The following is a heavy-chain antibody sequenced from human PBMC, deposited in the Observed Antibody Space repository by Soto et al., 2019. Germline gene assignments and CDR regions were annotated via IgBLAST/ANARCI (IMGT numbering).Heavy chain of an antibody. J-gene: IGHJ3*02. CDR1: GYTFTGYY. CDR2: INPNSGGT. CDR3: ATTRRYYYDTSGPDAFDI. V-gene: IGHV1-2*04. D-gene: IGHD3-22*01. Sequence: ASVTVSCTASGYTFTGYYMHWVRQAPGQGLEWMGWINPNSGGTNYAQKFQGWVTMTRDTSISTAYMELSRLRSDDTAVYYCATTRRYYYDTSGPDAFDIWGQGTMVTVSS.